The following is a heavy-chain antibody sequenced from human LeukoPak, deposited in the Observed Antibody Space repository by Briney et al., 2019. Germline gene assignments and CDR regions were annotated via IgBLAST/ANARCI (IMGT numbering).Heavy chain of an antibody. Sequence: APVKASCKASGYTFTSNAINWVRKAPGQGLEWLGWFSAYNSNTNDAEKRQGRNTMTTDTSTSTAYMELRSLRSDDTAVYYCAREARSSWYNWFDPWGQGTLVTVSS. V-gene: IGHV1-18*01. J-gene: IGHJ5*02. D-gene: IGHD6-13*01. CDR3: AREARSSWYNWFDP. CDR2: FSAYNSNT. CDR1: GYTFTSNA.